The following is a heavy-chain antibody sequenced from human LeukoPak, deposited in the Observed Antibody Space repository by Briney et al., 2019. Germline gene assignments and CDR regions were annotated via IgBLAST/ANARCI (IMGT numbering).Heavy chain of an antibody. Sequence: GGSLRLSCAASGFTVSSNYMSWVRQAPGKGLEWVSVIYSGGSTYYADSVKGRFTISRDNSKNTLYLQMNSLRAEDTAVYYRARDRRVVAATYYYYYGMDVWGQGTTVTVSS. CDR3: ARDRRVVAATYYYYYGMDV. CDR1: GFTVSSNY. D-gene: IGHD2-15*01. V-gene: IGHV3-53*01. CDR2: IYSGGST. J-gene: IGHJ6*02.